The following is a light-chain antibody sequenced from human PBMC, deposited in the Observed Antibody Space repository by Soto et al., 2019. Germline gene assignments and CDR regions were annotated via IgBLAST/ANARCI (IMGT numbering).Light chain of an antibody. CDR3: QVWDSSSDLYV. CDR1: NIGRKS. V-gene: IGLV3-21*04. J-gene: IGLJ1*01. CDR2: YDT. Sequence: SYELTQPPSVSVAPGTTARITCGGNNIGRKSVHWYRQKPGQAPVLAIYYDTGRPSGIPERYSGSNSGNTATLTISRVEAGDEADYYCQVWDSSSDLYVFGTGTKVTVL.